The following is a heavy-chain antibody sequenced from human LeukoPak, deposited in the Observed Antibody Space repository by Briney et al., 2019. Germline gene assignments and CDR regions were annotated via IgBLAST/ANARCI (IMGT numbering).Heavy chain of an antibody. V-gene: IGHV1-18*01. CDR1: GYRFTSYG. CDR2: IIAYEGKT. Sequence: EGSLKVSCKASGYRFTSYGISWVRQAPGQGLEWMGWIIAYEGKTNYAQTLQGRVTMTTDTSTSTAYMDLRSLRSDDTAVYYCARGGDGDILTGLPFDYWGQGTLVNVPP. D-gene: IGHD3-9*01. CDR3: ARGGDGDILTGLPFDY. J-gene: IGHJ4*02.